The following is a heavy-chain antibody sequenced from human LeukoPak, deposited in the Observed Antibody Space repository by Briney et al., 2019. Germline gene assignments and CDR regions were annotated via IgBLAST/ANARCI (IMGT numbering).Heavy chain of an antibody. CDR1: GGSFSGYY. CDR2: INHSGST. V-gene: IGHV4-34*01. D-gene: IGHD6-19*01. J-gene: IGHJ4*02. CDR3: LYSSGWKRYFDY. Sequence: SETLSLTCAVYGGSFSGYYWSWIRQPPGEGLEWIGEINHSGSTNYNPSLKSRVTISVDTSKNQFSLKLSSVTAADTAVYYCLYSSGWKRYFDYWGQGTLVTVSS.